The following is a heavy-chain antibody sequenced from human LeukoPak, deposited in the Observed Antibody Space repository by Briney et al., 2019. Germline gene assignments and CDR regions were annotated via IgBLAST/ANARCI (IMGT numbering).Heavy chain of an antibody. CDR1: GFTFSSYT. Sequence: GGSLRLSCAASGFTFSSYTMNWVRQAPGKGLEWVSSISSGSSYIYYADSVKGRFTISRDNAKNSLYLQMNSLRAEDTAVYYCARDRGWSGGRPSDYWGQGTLVTVSS. D-gene: IGHD3-3*01. V-gene: IGHV3-21*01. CDR2: ISSGSSYI. CDR3: ARDRGWSGGRPSDY. J-gene: IGHJ4*02.